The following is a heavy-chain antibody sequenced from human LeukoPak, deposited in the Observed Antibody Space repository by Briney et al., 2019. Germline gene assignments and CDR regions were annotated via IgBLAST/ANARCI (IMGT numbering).Heavy chain of an antibody. CDR2: IYHSGST. CDR3: ARVAADGNEFWSGYYFSYYYYYMDV. J-gene: IGHJ6*03. V-gene: IGHV4-59*08. CDR1: GGSIRNYY. Sequence: PSETLSLTCTVSGGSIRNYYWSWIRQPPGKGLEWIGGIYHSGSTYYNPSLKSRVTISVDTSKNQFSLKLSSVTAADTAVYYCARVAADGNEFWSGYYFSYYYYYMDVWGKGTTATVS. D-gene: IGHD3-3*01.